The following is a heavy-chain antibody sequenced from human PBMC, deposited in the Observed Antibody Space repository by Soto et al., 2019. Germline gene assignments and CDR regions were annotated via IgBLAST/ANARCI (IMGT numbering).Heavy chain of an antibody. CDR1: GVSISSYY. J-gene: IGHJ3*02. CDR2: VYSSGTT. CDR3: ARFQSKSGGNLLFDI. V-gene: IGHV4-59*12. Sequence: SETLSLTCTVSGVSISSYYWSWIRQPPGKGLEWIGYVYSSGTTNYNPSLKSRVTISVDTSKNQFSLKLSSVTAADTAVYYCARFQSKSGGNLLFDIWGQGTMVTVSS. D-gene: IGHD2-21*02.